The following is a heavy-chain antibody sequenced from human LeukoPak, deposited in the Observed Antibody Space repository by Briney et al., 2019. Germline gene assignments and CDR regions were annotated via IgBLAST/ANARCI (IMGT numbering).Heavy chain of an antibody. D-gene: IGHD3-22*01. CDR1: GYSISSGYY. V-gene: IGHV4-38-2*02. CDR3: ARGRLESSGYCPFDS. CDR2: IYHSGST. Sequence: SETLSLTCTVSGYSISSGYYWAWIRPPPGKGLEWIGTIYHSGSTYYNPSLKSRVTISVDTSKNQFSLKLNSVTAADTAVYYCARGRLESSGYCPFDSWGQGSLVTVSS. J-gene: IGHJ4*02.